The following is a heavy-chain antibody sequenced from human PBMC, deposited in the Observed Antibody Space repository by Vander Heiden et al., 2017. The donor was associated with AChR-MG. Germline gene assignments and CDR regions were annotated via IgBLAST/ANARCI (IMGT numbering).Heavy chain of an antibody. CDR3: ARELYIAVAGITFDY. CDR1: GLTFSSYS. V-gene: IGHV3-21*01. CDR2: ISSSSSYI. J-gene: IGHJ4*02. D-gene: IGHD6-19*01. Sequence: EVQLVESGGGLGKPGGSLRLSSAASGLTFSSYSMNWVRQAPGKGLEWVSSISSSSSYIYYADSVKGRFTISRDNAKNSLYLQMNSLRAEDTAVYYCARELYIAVAGITFDYWGQGTLVTVSS.